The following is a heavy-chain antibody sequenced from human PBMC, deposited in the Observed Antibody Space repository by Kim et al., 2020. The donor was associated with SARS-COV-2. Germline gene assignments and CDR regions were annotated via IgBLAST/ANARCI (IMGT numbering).Heavy chain of an antibody. CDR2: IYHSGST. CDR1: GGSISSSNW. J-gene: IGHJ5*02. Sequence: SETLSLTCAVSGGSISSSNWWSWVRQPPGKGLEWIGEIYHSGSTNYNPSLKSRVTISLDKSKNQFSLKLSSVTAADTAVYYCAVGEVRGATNWFGPWGQGTLVTVSS. D-gene: IGHD3-10*01. CDR3: AVGEVRGATNWFGP. V-gene: IGHV4-4*02.